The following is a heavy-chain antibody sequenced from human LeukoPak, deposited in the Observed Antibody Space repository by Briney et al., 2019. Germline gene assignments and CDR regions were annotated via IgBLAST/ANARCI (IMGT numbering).Heavy chain of an antibody. Sequence: SETLSLTCTVSGYSISSGYYWGWIRQPPGKGLGWIGSIYHSGSTYYNPSLKSRVTISVDTSKNQFSLKMSSVTAADTAVYYCARGRSLRYFDWLLFFDYWGQGTLVTVSS. D-gene: IGHD3-9*01. CDR1: GYSISSGYY. J-gene: IGHJ4*02. V-gene: IGHV4-38-2*02. CDR2: IYHSGST. CDR3: ARGRSLRYFDWLLFFDY.